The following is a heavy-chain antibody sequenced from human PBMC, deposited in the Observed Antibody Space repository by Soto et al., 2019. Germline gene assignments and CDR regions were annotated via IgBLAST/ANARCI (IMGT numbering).Heavy chain of an antibody. V-gene: IGHV1-58*01. CDR1: GFTFTSSA. D-gene: IGHD3-9*01. Sequence: SVKVSCKASGFTFTSSAVQWVRQARGQRLEWIGWIVVGSGNTNYAQKFQERVTITRDMSTSTAYMELSSLRSEDTAVYYCAAGVSDILTGDPWGQGTQVTVSS. CDR2: IVVGSGNT. J-gene: IGHJ5*02. CDR3: AAGVSDILTGDP.